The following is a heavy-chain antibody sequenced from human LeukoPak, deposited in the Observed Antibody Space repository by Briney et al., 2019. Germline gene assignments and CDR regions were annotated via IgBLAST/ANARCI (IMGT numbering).Heavy chain of an antibody. CDR1: GFTFDDYA. V-gene: IGHV3-9*01. Sequence: GGSLRLPCAASGFTFDDYAMHWVRQAPGKGLEWVSGISWNSGSIGYADSVKGRFTISRDNAKNSLYLQMNSLRAEDTAVYYCARLDYWGQGTLVTVSS. CDR3: ARLDY. CDR2: ISWNSGSI. J-gene: IGHJ4*02.